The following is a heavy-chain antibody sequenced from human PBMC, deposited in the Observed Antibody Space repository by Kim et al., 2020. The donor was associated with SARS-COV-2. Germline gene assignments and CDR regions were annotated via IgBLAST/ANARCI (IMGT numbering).Heavy chain of an antibody. J-gene: IGHJ4*02. CDR3: TRVPPVETADY. CDR2: K. V-gene: IGHV3-49*02. D-gene: IGHD2-21*02. Sequence: KEYAASVKGRFTNSRDDSKSIAYLQMNSLKTEDTAVYYCTRVPPVETADYWGQGTLVTVSS.